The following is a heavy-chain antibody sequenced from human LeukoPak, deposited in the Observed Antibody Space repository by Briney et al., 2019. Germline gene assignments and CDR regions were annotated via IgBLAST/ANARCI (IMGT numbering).Heavy chain of an antibody. CDR2: ISSSSSYI. CDR1: GFTFSSYS. CDR3: ARSEPTGVWFVY. J-gene: IGHJ4*02. Sequence: GSLRLSCAASGFTFSSYSMNWVRQAPGKGLEWVSSISSSSSYIYYADSVKGRFTISRDNAKNSLYPQMNSLRAEDTAVYYCARSEPTGVWFVYWGQGTLVTVSS. V-gene: IGHV3-21*01. D-gene: IGHD3-10*01.